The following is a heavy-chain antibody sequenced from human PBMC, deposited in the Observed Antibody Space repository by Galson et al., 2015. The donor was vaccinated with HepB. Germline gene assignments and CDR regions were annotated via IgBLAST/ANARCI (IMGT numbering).Heavy chain of an antibody. CDR1: GFTFSSYA. J-gene: IGHJ4*02. Sequence: SLRLSCAASGFTFSSYAMHWVRQAPGKGLEWVAVISYDGSNKYYADSVKGRFTISRDNSKNTLYLQMNSLRAEGTAVYYCAREVVGYDCSSTSCFGRNYDYWGQGTLVTVSS. CDR3: AREVVGYDCSSTSCFGRNYDY. V-gene: IGHV3-30-3*01. D-gene: IGHD2-2*01. CDR2: ISYDGSNK.